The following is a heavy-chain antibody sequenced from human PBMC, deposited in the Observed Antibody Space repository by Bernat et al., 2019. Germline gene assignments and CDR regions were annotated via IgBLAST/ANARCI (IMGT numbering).Heavy chain of an antibody. V-gene: IGHV3-33*01. D-gene: IGHD6-19*01. Sequence: VRLVEERTAVVQPGRSLGRCCAADGLTFSSYGMHWVRQAPGKGLEWVAVIWYDGSNKYYADSVKGRFTISRDNSKNTLYLQMNSLRAEDTAVYYCERDLVVPIAVAGTGVHDAFD. J-gene: IGHJ3*02. CDR1: GLTFSSYG. CDR2: IWYDGSNK. CDR3: ERDLVVPIAVAGTGVHDAFD.